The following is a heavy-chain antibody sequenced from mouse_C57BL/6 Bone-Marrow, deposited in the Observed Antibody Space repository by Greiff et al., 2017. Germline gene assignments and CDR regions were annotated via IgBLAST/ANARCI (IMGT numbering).Heavy chain of an antibody. CDR3: ARRFRYYCGSGYYFDC. V-gene: IGHV1-18*01. D-gene: IGHD1-1*01. CDR2: INPNNGGT. J-gene: IGHJ2*01. CDR1: GYTFTDYN. Sequence: VQLQQSGPELVKPGASVKISCKASGYTFTDYNMDWVKQSHGKSLEWIGDINPNNGGTIYNQKFKGKATLTVNKSSSTAYMELRSLTSEDTAVYYCARRFRYYCGSGYYFDCWGRGTALTVSS.